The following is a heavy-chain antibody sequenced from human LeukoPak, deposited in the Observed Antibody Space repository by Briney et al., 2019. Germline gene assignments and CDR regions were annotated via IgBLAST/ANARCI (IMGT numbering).Heavy chain of an antibody. CDR2: INPNSGGT. V-gene: IGHV1-2*02. CDR1: GYTFTGYY. D-gene: IGHD1-26*01. Sequence: ASVKVSCKASGYTFTGYYMHWVRQAPGQGLEWMGWINPNSGGTNYAQKFQGRVTMTRDTSISTAYMELSRLRSDDTPVYYCAREGHSGSFVFDYWGQGTLVTVSS. CDR3: AREGHSGSFVFDY. J-gene: IGHJ4*02.